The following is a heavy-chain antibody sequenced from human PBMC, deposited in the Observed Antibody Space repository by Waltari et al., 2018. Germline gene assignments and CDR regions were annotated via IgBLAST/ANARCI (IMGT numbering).Heavy chain of an antibody. D-gene: IGHD3-10*01. V-gene: IGHV3-23*01. CDR1: GFTFSNYA. CDR3: ANRGSGSYLY. CDR2: VSASGSSA. Sequence: EVQLLESGGGLVQPGGSLTLSCVVFGFTFSNYAMGWVRQGPGKGLECVCAVSASGSSAYYADSVKGRFTISRDNSKNTLYLQMNSLRAEDTAVYYCANRGSGSYLYWGLGTLVTVSS. J-gene: IGHJ4*02.